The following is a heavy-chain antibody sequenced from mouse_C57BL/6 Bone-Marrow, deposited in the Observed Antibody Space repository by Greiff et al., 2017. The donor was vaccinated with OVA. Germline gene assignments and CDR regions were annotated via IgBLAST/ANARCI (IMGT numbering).Heavy chain of an antibody. V-gene: IGHV1-69*01. D-gene: IGHD3-2*02. Sequence: QVQLQQPGAELVMPGASVKLSCKASGYTLTSYWMHWVKQRPGQGLEWIGEIDPSDSYTNYNQKFKGKSTLTVDKSSSTAYMQLSSLTSEDSAVYYCARDSSGCPMDYWGQGTSVTVSS. CDR1: GYTLTSYW. J-gene: IGHJ4*01. CDR2: IDPSDSYT. CDR3: ARDSSGCPMDY.